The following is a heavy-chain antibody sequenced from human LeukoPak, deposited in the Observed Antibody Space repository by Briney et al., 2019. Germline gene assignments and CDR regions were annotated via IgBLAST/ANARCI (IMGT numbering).Heavy chain of an antibody. CDR1: GDSVSSNSAA. CDR2: TYYRSKWYN. Sequence: SQTLSLTCAISGDSVSSNSAAWNWVRQSPSRGLEWLGRTYYRSKWYNEYADSVKSRITINPDTSKNQSSLHLNSVTPGDTAVYYCARGITGRNDYWGQGTLVTVSS. CDR3: ARGITGRNDY. D-gene: IGHD1-26*01. J-gene: IGHJ4*02. V-gene: IGHV6-1*01.